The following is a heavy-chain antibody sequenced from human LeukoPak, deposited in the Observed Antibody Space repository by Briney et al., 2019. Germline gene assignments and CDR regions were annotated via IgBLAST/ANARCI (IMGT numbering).Heavy chain of an antibody. V-gene: IGHV3-11*01. J-gene: IGHJ4*02. CDR1: GFSFNESY. CDR3: ARGKRRFDS. Sequence: GGSLRLSCGASGFSFNESYMTWIRQAPGKGLEWVAYISGRSYSMYYADSVKGRFTISRDNARNSLYLHMNSLRADDTAVYYCARGKRRFDSWGQGTLVTVSS. CDR2: ISGRSYSM.